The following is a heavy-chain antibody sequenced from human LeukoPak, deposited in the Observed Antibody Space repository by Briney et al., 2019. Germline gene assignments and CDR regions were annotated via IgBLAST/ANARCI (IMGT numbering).Heavy chain of an antibody. CDR3: ARTGYGDHFNL. CDR1: GGFMSSNY. CDR2: THYSGST. J-gene: IGHJ2*01. V-gene: IGHV4-59*08. Sequence: SDALSLTCTVSGGFMSSNYCSWIRQPPGKGLEFIGYTHYSGSTNYNPSLKSRVTISVDTSKNHFSLKLSSVTAADTAVYYCARTGYGDHFNLWGRGTLVTVSS. D-gene: IGHD4-17*01.